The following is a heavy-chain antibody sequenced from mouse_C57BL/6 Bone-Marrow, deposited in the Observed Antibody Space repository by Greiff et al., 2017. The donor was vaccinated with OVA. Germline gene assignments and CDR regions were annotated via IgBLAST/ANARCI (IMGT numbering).Heavy chain of an antibody. V-gene: IGHV1-81*01. J-gene: IGHJ2*01. D-gene: IGHD2-4*01. Sequence: VQLQQSGAELARPGASVKLSCKASGYTFTSYGISWVKQRTGQGLEWIGEIYPRSGNNYYNEKFKGKATLTADKSSSTAYMELRSLTSEDSAVYFCARGNDYDEGFDYWGQGTTLTVSS. CDR1: GYTFTSYG. CDR2: IYPRSGNN. CDR3: ARGNDYDEGFDY.